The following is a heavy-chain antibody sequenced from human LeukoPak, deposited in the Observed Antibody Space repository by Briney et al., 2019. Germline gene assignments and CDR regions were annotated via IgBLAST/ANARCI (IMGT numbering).Heavy chain of an antibody. D-gene: IGHD3-9*01. J-gene: IGHJ4*02. CDR2: ISGSGGST. CDR3: AKKEDILTGYYFNDY. CDR1: GFTFSSYA. V-gene: IGHV3-23*01. Sequence: GGSLRLSCAASGFTFSSYAMSWVRQAPGKVLEWVSAISGSGGSTYYADSVKGRFTISRDNSKNTLYLQMNSLRAEDTAVYYCAKKEDILTGYYFNDYWGQGTLVTVSS.